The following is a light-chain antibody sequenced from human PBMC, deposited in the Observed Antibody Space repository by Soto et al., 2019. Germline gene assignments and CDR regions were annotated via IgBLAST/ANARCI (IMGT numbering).Light chain of an antibody. Sequence: VVMTQSPLSLPVTLGQPASISCRSRQSLIHSDTNSYLSWFHQRPGQSPRRLIYEASSWDSGVPDRFSGSGSGTDFTLKIHRVEAEDVGIHYCMQGTHWPPTFGQGTKVDIK. CDR3: MQGTHWPPT. J-gene: IGKJ1*01. CDR1: QSLIHSDTNSY. V-gene: IGKV2-30*02. CDR2: EAS.